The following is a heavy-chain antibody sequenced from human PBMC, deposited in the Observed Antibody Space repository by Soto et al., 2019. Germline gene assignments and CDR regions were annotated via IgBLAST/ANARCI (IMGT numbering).Heavy chain of an antibody. D-gene: IGHD3-10*01. Sequence: GGSLRLSCAASGFTFSSSAMSWFRQAPGKGLEWVSAISGSGGSTYYADSVKARFTITRDNSKNTLYLRMNSLKAEDMDVDDCAKGGRRHGRFDPWGQGTLVTVSS. CDR1: GFTFSSSA. CDR2: ISGSGGST. CDR3: AKGGRRHGRFDP. J-gene: IGHJ5*02. V-gene: IGHV3-23*01.